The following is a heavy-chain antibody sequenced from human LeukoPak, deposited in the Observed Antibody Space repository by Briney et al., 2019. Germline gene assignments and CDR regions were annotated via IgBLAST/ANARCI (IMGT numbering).Heavy chain of an antibody. CDR2: IYYSGST. V-gene: IGHV4-59*01. J-gene: IGHJ6*02. CDR1: GGSISSYY. Sequence: SETLSLTCTVSGGSISSYYWSWIRQPPGKGLEWIGYIYYSGSTNYNPSLKSRVTISVDTSKNQFSLKLSSVTAADTAVYYCARGAGVGYYYYYYGMDVWGQGTTVTVSS. CDR3: ARGAGVGYYYYYYGMDV. D-gene: IGHD5-18*01.